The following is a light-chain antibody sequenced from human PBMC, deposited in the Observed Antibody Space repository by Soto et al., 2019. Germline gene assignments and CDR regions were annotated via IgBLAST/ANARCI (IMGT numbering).Light chain of an antibody. CDR3: SSYTSSSTLL. CDR1: SNDIGGYDY. Sequence: QSALTQPASVSGSPGQSITISCTGTSNDIGGYDYVSWYQQHAGKAPKLMIYEVTYRPSGVSNRFSGSKSGNTASLTISGLQAEDEADYYCSSYTSSSTLLFGGGTKLTVL. V-gene: IGLV2-14*01. CDR2: EVT. J-gene: IGLJ2*01.